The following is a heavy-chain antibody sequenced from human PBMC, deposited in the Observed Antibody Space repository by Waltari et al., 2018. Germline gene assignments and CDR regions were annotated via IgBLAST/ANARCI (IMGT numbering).Heavy chain of an antibody. CDR2: IYTSGST. CDR3: AVRGVVPAAPYY. J-gene: IGHJ4*02. D-gene: IGHD2-2*01. Sequence: QVQLQESGPGLVKPSQTLSLTCTVSGGSISSGSYYWSWIRQPAGKGLEWIGYIYTSGSTNSNPSPKSRVTRSVDTSKNQFSLKLSSVTAADTAVYYCAVRGVVPAAPYYWGQGTLVTVSS. CDR1: GGSISSGSYY. V-gene: IGHV4-61*09.